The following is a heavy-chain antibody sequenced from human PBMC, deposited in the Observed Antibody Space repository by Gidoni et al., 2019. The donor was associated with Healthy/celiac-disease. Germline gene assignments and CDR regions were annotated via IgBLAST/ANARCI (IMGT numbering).Heavy chain of an antibody. CDR2: ISYDGSNK. CDR3: ARDLWELISAFDI. V-gene: IGHV3-30*19. D-gene: IGHD1-26*01. Sequence: QVQLVESGGGVVQPGRSLRLSCAASGFTFSSYGMHWVRQAPGKGLEWVAIISYDGSNKYYADSVKGRFTISRDNSKNTLFLQMNSLRAEDTAVYYCARDLWELISAFDIWGQGTMATVSS. J-gene: IGHJ3*02. CDR1: GFTFSSYG.